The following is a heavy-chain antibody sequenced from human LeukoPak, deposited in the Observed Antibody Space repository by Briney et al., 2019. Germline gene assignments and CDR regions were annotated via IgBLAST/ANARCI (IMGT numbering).Heavy chain of an antibody. CDR1: GFTFSSYS. D-gene: IGHD3-10*01. J-gene: IGHJ5*02. V-gene: IGHV3-21*01. Sequence: GGSLRLSCAASGFTFSSYSMNWVRQAPGKGLEWVSSISSSSSYIYYADSVKGRFTISRDNAKNSLYLQMNSLRAEDTAVYYCAKIPPSDYGSAWGQGTLVTVSS. CDR3: AKIPPSDYGSA. CDR2: ISSSSSYI.